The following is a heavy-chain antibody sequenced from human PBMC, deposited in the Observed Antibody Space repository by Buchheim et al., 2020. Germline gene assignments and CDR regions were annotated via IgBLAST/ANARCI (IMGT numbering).Heavy chain of an antibody. D-gene: IGHD6-13*01. J-gene: IGHJ4*02. V-gene: IGHV4-34*01. CDR3: ARGAPLDSSSGMLNFDY. CDR1: VGSFSGYY. Sequence: QVQLQQWGAGLLKPSETLSLTCAVYVGSFSGYYWSWIRQPPGEGLEWIGEINHSGSTNYNPSLKSRVTISVDTAKNQFYLKLSTVTAADTAVYYCARGAPLDSSSGMLNFDYWGQGTL. CDR2: INHSGST.